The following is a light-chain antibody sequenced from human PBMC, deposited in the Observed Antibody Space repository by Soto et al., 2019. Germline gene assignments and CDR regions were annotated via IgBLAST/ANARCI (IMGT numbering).Light chain of an antibody. J-gene: IGKJ4*01. CDR3: QQRSNWPPLT. CDR2: GAS. V-gene: IGKV3-11*01. CDR1: QSVNSY. Sequence: EIVLTQSPATLSLSPVERATLSCRASQSVNSYLAWYQQKPGQAPRLLIFGASTRATGIPARFSGSGSGTDFTLTISSLEPEDFAVYYCQQRSNWPPLTFGGGTKVDIK.